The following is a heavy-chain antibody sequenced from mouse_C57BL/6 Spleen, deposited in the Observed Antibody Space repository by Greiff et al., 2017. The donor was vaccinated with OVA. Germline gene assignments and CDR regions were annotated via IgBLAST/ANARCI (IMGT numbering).Heavy chain of an antibody. J-gene: IGHJ1*03. Sequence: DVMLVESGGDLVKPGGSLKLSCAASGFTFSSYGMSWVRQTPDKRLEWVATISSGGSYTYYPDSVKGRFTISRDNAKNTLYLQMSSLKSEDTAMYYCARQGGVGYFDVWGTGTTVTVSS. D-gene: IGHD1-1*01. CDR1: GFTFSSYG. CDR3: ARQGGVGYFDV. CDR2: ISSGGSYT. V-gene: IGHV5-6*02.